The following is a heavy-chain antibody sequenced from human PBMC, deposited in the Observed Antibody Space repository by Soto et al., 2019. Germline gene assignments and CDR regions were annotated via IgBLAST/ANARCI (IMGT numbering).Heavy chain of an antibody. V-gene: IGHV1-8*01. CDR2: MNPNSGDT. D-gene: IGHD3-10*01. J-gene: IGHJ6*03. CDR1: GYTFSSYD. CDR3: ARGLKFTTPLVRGVNPYYYYYMDV. Sequence: QVQLVQSGAEVKKPGASVKVSCKASGYTFSSYDINWVRQATGQGLEWMGWMNPNSGDTNYPQKFQGRVTMTRNTSIAPSYIELSSLRSEDTAVYYCARGLKFTTPLVRGVNPYYYYYMDVWGEGTTVNVSS.